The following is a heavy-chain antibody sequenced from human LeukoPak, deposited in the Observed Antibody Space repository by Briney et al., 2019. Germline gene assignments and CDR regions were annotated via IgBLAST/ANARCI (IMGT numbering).Heavy chain of an antibody. D-gene: IGHD3-22*01. CDR1: GLTFSSFA. CDR3: AKEGTYYDSSGYYTH. CDR2: VSGSGGAT. J-gene: IGHJ4*02. Sequence: PGGSLRLSCAASGLTFSSFAMRWVRQAPGKGLEWVSSVSGSGGATYYADSVKGRFTISGDNSKNTLFLQMSSLRVEDTAIYYCAKEGTYYDSSGYYTHWGQGTLVAVSS. V-gene: IGHV3-23*01.